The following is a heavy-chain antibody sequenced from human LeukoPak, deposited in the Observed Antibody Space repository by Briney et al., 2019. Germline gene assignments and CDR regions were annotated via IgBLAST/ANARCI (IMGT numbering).Heavy chain of an antibody. CDR3: ARELVVVAATKFDP. V-gene: IGHV3-7*03. J-gene: IGHJ5*02. Sequence: GGSLRLSCAASGFTFSSYWMSWVRQAPGKGLEWVANIKQDGSEKYYVDSVKGRFTISRDNAKNSLYLQMNSLRAEDTAVYYCARELVVVAATKFDPWGQGTLVTVSS. CDR1: GFTFSSYW. CDR2: IKQDGSEK. D-gene: IGHD2-15*01.